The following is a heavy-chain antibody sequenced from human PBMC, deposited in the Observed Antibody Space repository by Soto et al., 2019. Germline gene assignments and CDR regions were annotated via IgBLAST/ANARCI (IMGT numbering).Heavy chain of an antibody. D-gene: IGHD2-8*01. CDR1: GFTFSSYW. CDR3: ARDRKYCTNGVCFHYYYYYYMDV. V-gene: IGHV3-7*01. J-gene: IGHJ6*03. Sequence: PGGSLRLSCAASGFTFSSYWMSWVRQAPGKGLEWVANIKQDGSEKYYVDSVKGRFTISRDNAKNSLYLQMNSLRAEDTAVYYCARDRKYCTNGVCFHYYYYYYMDVWGKGTTVTVSS. CDR2: IKQDGSEK.